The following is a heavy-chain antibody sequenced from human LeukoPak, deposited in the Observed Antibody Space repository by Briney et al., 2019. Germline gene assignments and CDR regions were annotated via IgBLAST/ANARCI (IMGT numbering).Heavy chain of an antibody. V-gene: IGHV3-64*01. Sequence: PGGSLRLSCAASGFTFSSYAMHWVRQAPGKGLEYVSAISSNGGSTYYANSVKGRFTISRDNSKNTLYLQMGSLRAEDMAVYYCARARYSSVGLDYWGQGTLVTVSS. CDR2: ISSNGGST. J-gene: IGHJ4*02. CDR1: GFTFSSYA. CDR3: ARARYSSVGLDY. D-gene: IGHD6-19*01.